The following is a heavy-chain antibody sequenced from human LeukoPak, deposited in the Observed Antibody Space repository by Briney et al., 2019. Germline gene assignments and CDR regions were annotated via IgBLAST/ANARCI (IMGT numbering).Heavy chain of an antibody. Sequence: GGSLRLSCAASGFTFSSYAMSWVRRAPGKGLEWVSAISGSGGSTYYADSVKGRFTISRDNAKNSLYLQMNSLRAEDTAVYYCARGEEGGIAGLYYYYYYMDVWGKGTTVTVSS. CDR1: GFTFSSYA. CDR3: ARGEEGGIAGLYYYYYYMDV. CDR2: ISGSGGST. V-gene: IGHV3-23*01. J-gene: IGHJ6*03. D-gene: IGHD3-16*01.